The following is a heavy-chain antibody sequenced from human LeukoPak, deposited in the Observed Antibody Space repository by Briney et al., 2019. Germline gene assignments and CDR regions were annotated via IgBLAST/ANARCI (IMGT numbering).Heavy chain of an antibody. J-gene: IGHJ4*02. CDR3: ASLPWGDYVWGSYRSPSIDY. CDR1: GFTFSSYW. D-gene: IGHD3-16*02. CDR2: IKQDGSEK. Sequence: QPGGSLRLSCAASGFTFSSYWMSWVRQAPGKGLEWVANIKQDGSEKYYVDSVKGRFTISRDNAKNSLYLQMNSLRAEDTAVYYCASLPWGDYVWGSYRSPSIDYWGQGTLVTVSS. V-gene: IGHV3-7*01.